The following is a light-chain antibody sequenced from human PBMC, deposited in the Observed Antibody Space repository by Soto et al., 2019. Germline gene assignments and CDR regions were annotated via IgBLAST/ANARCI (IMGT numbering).Light chain of an antibody. CDR2: GTS. V-gene: IGKV3-20*01. J-gene: IGKJ5*01. Sequence: EIVLTQSPGTLSLSPGERATLPCRASQSVKSSYLAWYQHKPGQAPRLLIYGTSSRATGIPDRFSGSGSGTDFTLTISRLEPEDFAVYYCQRYGSSITFGQGTRLEL. CDR1: QSVKSSY. CDR3: QRYGSSIT.